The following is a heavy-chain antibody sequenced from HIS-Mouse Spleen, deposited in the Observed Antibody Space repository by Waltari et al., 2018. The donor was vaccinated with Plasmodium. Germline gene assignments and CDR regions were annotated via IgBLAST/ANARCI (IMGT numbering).Heavy chain of an antibody. CDR3: ARGRWNHAFDI. CDR1: GFTFSSYD. D-gene: IGHD1-1*01. J-gene: IGHJ3*02. Sequence: EVQLVESGGGLVQPGGSLRRSCGASGFTFSSYDMHWVRPATGKGLEWVSAIGTAGDTYYPGSVKGRFTISRENAKNSLYLQMNSLRAGDTAVYYCARGRWNHAFDIWGQGTMVTVSS. V-gene: IGHV3-13*01. CDR2: IGTAGDT.